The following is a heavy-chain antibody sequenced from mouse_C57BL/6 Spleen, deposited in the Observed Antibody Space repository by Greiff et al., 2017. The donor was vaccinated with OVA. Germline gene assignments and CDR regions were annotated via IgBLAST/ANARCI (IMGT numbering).Heavy chain of an antibody. CDR2: IYPGSGST. CDR3: ARGGSSDGYFDV. V-gene: IGHV1-55*01. J-gene: IGHJ1*03. CDR1: GYTFTSYW. D-gene: IGHD1-1*01. Sequence: VQLQQPGAELVKPGASVKMSCKASGYTFTSYWITWVKQRPGQGLEWIGDIYPGSGSTNYNEKFKSKATLTVDTSSSTAYMQLSSLTSEDSAVYYCARGGSSDGYFDVWGTGTTVTVSS.